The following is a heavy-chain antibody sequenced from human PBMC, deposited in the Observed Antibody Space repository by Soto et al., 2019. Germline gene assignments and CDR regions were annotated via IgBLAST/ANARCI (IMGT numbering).Heavy chain of an antibody. CDR2: SSATGAGT. Sequence: PWGSLRLSGAASGFTFTIYGMTWFRQAPGKGLEWVSFSSATGAGTYYADSVKGRFTISRDNSKNTQYLQMTSLRADATAAHHCAKDRRGGGNYGFYSDCWGQGALVTVSS. CDR3: AKDRRGGGNYGFYSDC. V-gene: IGHV3-23*01. D-gene: IGHD3-10*01. CDR1: GFTFTIYG. J-gene: IGHJ4*02.